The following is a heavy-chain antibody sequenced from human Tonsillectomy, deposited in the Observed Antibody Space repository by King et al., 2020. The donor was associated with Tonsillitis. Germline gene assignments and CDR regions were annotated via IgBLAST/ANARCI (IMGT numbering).Heavy chain of an antibody. D-gene: IGHD3-22*01. CDR3: AWADYYDGSGYFDY. J-gene: IGHJ4*02. Sequence: VQLVEYGGGVVQPGRSLRLSCAASGFTFSNYGMHWVRQAPGKGLEWVAIIWYDGNIKYYADSVKGRFTISRDNSKNTLSLQMNSLRAEDTAVYYCAWADYYDGSGYFDYWGQGTLVTVSS. V-gene: IGHV3-33*01. CDR1: GFTFSNYG. CDR2: IWYDGNIK.